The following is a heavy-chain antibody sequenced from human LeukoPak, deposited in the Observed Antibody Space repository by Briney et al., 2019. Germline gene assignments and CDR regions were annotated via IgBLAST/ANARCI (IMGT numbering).Heavy chain of an antibody. Sequence: PSETLSLTCTVSGDSISGYYWSWFRQPPGKRLEWVGYIYYSRTTNYNPSLKSRVTISVDTSKNQFSLKLNSVTAADTAVYYCARGPTTVRGDRTKWFDPWGQGTLVTVSS. V-gene: IGHV4-59*01. D-gene: IGHD3-10*01. CDR2: IYYSRTT. CDR3: ARGPTTVRGDRTKWFDP. J-gene: IGHJ5*02. CDR1: GDSISGYY.